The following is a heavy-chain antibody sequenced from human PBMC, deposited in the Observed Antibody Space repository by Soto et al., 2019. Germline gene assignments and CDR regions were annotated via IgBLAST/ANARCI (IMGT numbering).Heavy chain of an antibody. CDR2: INPSGGSA. CDR1: GYTFTSYY. J-gene: IGHJ6*02. Sequence: GASVKVSCKASGYTFTSYYMHWVRRAPGQGLEWMGIINPSGGSASYAQKFQGRVTMTRDTSTSTVYMELSSLRSEDTAVYYCATSGYYGSGSYYPYYYGMDVWGQGTTVTVSS. V-gene: IGHV1-46*01. D-gene: IGHD3-10*01. CDR3: ATSGYYGSGSYYPYYYGMDV.